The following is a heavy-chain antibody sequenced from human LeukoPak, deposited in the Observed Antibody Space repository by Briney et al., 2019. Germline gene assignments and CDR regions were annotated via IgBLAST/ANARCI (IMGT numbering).Heavy chain of an antibody. V-gene: IGHV4-59*01. D-gene: IGHD5-12*01. Sequence: SETLSLTCTVSGDSISNYYWTWIRQPPGKGLEWIGYIYYTGSTNYNPSLKSRVTISVDTSKNQFSLKLSSVTAADTAVYYCARASGYAEVEYWGQGTLVTVSS. CDR2: IYYTGST. J-gene: IGHJ4*02. CDR1: GDSISNYY. CDR3: ARASGYAEVEY.